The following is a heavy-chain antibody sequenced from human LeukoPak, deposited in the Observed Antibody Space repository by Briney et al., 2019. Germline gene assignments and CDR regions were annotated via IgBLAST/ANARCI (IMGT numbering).Heavy chain of an antibody. Sequence: PGGSLRLSCVASGLTASTNSMRWVRQAPGKGLEWVSVIYSAGATYYADSVRGRFTISRDNSKNTVYLQMNSLRAEDTAVYYCARDRGTSGYLFDYWGRGTLVTDSS. D-gene: IGHD3-22*01. CDR3: ARDRGTSGYLFDY. CDR2: IYSAGAT. J-gene: IGHJ4*02. V-gene: IGHV3-53*01. CDR1: GLTASTNS.